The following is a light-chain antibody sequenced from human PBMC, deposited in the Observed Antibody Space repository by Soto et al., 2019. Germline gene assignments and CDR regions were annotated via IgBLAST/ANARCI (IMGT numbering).Light chain of an antibody. V-gene: IGKV3-15*01. CDR3: QQYNKWPWT. Sequence: EIVMTQSPATLSVSPGERATLSCRASQSVSSTLTWYQQNPGQAPRLPIYGASTRATGIPARFSGSGSGTEFPLTISSLQSEDFAVYYCQQYNKWPWTFGQGTKVEIQ. J-gene: IGKJ1*01. CDR1: QSVSST. CDR2: GAS.